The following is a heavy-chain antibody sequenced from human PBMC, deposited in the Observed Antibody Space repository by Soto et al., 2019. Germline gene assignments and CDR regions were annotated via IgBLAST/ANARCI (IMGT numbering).Heavy chain of an antibody. J-gene: IGHJ4*02. V-gene: IGHV3-23*01. Sequence: GGSLRHSCAASGFTFSSYAMSWVRQAPGKGLEWVSAISGSGGSTYYADSVKGRFTISRDNSKNTLYLQMNSLRAEDTAVYYCAKGFSGYSYGGVFDYWGQGTLVTVSS. CDR3: AKGFSGYSYGGVFDY. CDR1: GFTFSSYA. D-gene: IGHD5-18*01. CDR2: ISGSGGST.